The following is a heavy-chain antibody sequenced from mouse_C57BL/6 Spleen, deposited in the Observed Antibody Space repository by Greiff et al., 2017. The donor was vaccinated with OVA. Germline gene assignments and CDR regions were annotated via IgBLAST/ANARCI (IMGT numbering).Heavy chain of an antibody. CDR3: AKQGNDYDVDAMDY. J-gene: IGHJ4*01. Sequence: VQRVESGPGLVAPSQSLSITCTVSGFSLTSYGVSWVRQPPGKGLEWLGVIWGDGSTNYHSALISRLSISKDNSKSQVFLKLNSLQTDDTATYYCAKQGNDYDVDAMDYWGQGTSVTVSS. D-gene: IGHD2-4*01. V-gene: IGHV2-3*01. CDR1: GFSLTSYG. CDR2: IWGDGST.